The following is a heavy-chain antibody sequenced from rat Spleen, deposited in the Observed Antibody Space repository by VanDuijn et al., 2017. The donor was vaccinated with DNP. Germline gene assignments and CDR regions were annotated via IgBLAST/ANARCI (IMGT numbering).Heavy chain of an antibody. CDR3: AKTPSPNYGFTSFDY. Sequence: EVQLVESGGGLVQPGRSLKLSCAASGFTFSDYYMAWVRQAPTKGLEWVASINTGGGTTYYADSVKGRFTITRDNAESTLYLQMNSLRSEDTATYYFAKTPSPNYGFTSFDYWGQGVMVTVSS. V-gene: IGHV5-25*01. J-gene: IGHJ2*01. CDR1: GFTFSDYY. D-gene: IGHD1-11*01. CDR2: INTGGGTT.